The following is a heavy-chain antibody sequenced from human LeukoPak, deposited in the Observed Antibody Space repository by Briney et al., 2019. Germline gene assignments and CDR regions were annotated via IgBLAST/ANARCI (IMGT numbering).Heavy chain of an antibody. J-gene: IGHJ3*02. CDR3: ARNSYDSSDYYYIVDAFDI. CDR1: GFTFSRYR. D-gene: IGHD3-22*01. V-gene: IGHV3-7*01. Sequence: GGSLRLSCAASGFTFSRYRMSWVRQAPGKGLEWVANIKEDASEKWYVDSVKGRFTISRDNAKNALYLQMSSLRAEDTAVYYCARNSYDSSDYYYIVDAFDIWGQGTMVTVSS. CDR2: IKEDASEK.